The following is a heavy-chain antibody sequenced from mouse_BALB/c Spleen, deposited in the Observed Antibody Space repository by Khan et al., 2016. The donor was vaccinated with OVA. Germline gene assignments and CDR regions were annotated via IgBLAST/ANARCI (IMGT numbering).Heavy chain of an antibody. Sequence: QIQLVQSGAELAKPGASVKMSCQASGYTFSTYWMHWVKQRPGQGLEWIGYIDPSTGYTYYNQRFKDKATLTADKSSSTAYMQLSSLTSEESAVYYCARDRIAYWGQGTTLTVSS. CDR1: GYTFSTYW. CDR3: ARDRIAY. CDR2: IDPSTGYT. V-gene: IGHV1-7*01. J-gene: IGHJ2*01.